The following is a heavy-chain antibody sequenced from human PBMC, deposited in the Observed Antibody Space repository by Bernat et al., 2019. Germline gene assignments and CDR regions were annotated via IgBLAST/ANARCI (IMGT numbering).Heavy chain of an antibody. J-gene: IGHJ3*02. D-gene: IGHD3-10*01. CDR3: AGVREPRTALGHAFDI. CDR2: ISSSSSYI. V-gene: IGHV3-21*01. CDR1: GFTFSSYS. Sequence: EVQLVESGGGLVKPGGSLRLSCAASGFTFSSYSMNWVRQAPGKGLEWVSSISSSSSYIYYADSVKGRFTISRDNAKNSLYLQMNSLRAEDTAVYYCAGVREPRTALGHAFDILGQGTMVTVSS.